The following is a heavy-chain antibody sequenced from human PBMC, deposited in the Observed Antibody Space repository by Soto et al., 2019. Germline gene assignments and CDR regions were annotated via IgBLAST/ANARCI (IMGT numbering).Heavy chain of an antibody. CDR3: SRDPRPYVSSGYYSPPGYYFDY. Sequence: ASVKVSCKASGYTFTSYAIHWVRQAPGQRLEWMGWINTANGNTKYSQNFQGRVTITRDTSASTAYMELSSLRSEDTAVYYCSRDPRPYVSSGYYSPPGYYFDYWGQGTLVTVSS. CDR1: GYTFTSYA. J-gene: IGHJ4*02. CDR2: INTANGNT. D-gene: IGHD3-22*01. V-gene: IGHV1-3*04.